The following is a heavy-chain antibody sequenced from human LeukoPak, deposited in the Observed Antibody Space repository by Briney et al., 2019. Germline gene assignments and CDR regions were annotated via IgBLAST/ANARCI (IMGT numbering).Heavy chain of an antibody. CDR2: IYHSGST. J-gene: IGHJ3*02. CDR1: GGSISSGGYS. CDR3: ARVIAAEEDAFDI. V-gene: IGHV4-30-2*01. D-gene: IGHD6-13*01. Sequence: SQTLSLTCAVSGGSISSGGYSWSWIRQPPGKGLEWIGYIYHSGSTYYNPSLKSRVTISVDRSKNQFSLKLSSVTAADTAVYYCARVIAAEEDAFDIWGQGTMVTVSS.